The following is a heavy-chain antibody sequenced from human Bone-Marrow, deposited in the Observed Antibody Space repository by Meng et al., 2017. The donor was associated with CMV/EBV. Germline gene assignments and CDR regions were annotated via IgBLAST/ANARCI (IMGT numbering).Heavy chain of an antibody. V-gene: IGHV3-66*02. CDR1: GFSFSSYW. CDR2: IYSGGST. D-gene: IGHD3-9*01. Sequence: GESLKISCAAPGFSFSSYWMSWVRQAPGKGLEWVSVIYSGGSTYYADSVKGRFTISRDNSKNTLYLQMNSLRAEDTAVYYCAIPYYDILTGYYEGAFDIWGQGTMVTVSS. J-gene: IGHJ3*02. CDR3: AIPYYDILTGYYEGAFDI.